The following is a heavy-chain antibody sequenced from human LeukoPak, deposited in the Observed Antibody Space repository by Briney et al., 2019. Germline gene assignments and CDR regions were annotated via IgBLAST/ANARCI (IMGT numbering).Heavy chain of an antibody. CDR2: IYYSGTT. Sequence: SETLSLTCTVSDGSVSSVGYYWGWIRQPPGKGLEWIGGIYYSGTTYYNLSLASRVTIFVDTSKNQFSLRLSSVTAADTAVYYCARRDQAIDYWGQGTLVTVSS. CDR1: DGSVSSVGYY. J-gene: IGHJ4*02. CDR3: ARRDQAIDY. D-gene: IGHD5-24*01. V-gene: IGHV4-39*01.